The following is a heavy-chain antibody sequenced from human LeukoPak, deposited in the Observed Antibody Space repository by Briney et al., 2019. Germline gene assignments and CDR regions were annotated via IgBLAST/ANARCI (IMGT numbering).Heavy chain of an antibody. CDR3: ASNIVVVPDNWFDP. D-gene: IGHD2-2*01. V-gene: IGHV4-61*02. CDR2: IYTSGRT. CDR1: GGSISSGSYY. Sequence: SQTLSLTCTVSGGSISSGSYYWSWIRQPAGKGLEWIGRIYTSGRTNYNPSLNSGVTISVDTSKNQFFLKLSSVTAADTAVYYCASNIVVVPDNWFDPWGQGTLVTVSS. J-gene: IGHJ5*02.